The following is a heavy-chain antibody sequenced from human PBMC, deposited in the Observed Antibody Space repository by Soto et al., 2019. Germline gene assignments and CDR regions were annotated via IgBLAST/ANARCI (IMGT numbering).Heavy chain of an antibody. D-gene: IGHD5-12*01. J-gene: IGHJ4*02. CDR2: TIPLLNVA. CDR3: ARDSPIGSTFSGYDAIDS. V-gene: IGHV1-69*08. CDR1: GGTFSTST. Sequence: QVQLVQSGAEVKKPGSSVKVSCKASGGTFSTSTFTWVRQAPGQGLEWMGRTIPLLNVADYAQDFQGRLTITADRSTSTTYMEPTSLTSKDTAVYYCARDSPIGSTFSGYDAIDSWGQGTLVTVSS.